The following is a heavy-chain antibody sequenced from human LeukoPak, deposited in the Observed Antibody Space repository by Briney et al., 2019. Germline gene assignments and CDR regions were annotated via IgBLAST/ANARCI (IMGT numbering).Heavy chain of an antibody. CDR1: GFTFSSYW. CDR3: ARSAGDFWSGYFRGLWFDY. D-gene: IGHD3-3*01. J-gene: IGHJ4*01. V-gene: IGHV3-7*01. Sequence: GSLRLSCAASGFTFSSYWMSWVRQAPGKGLEWVANIKQDGSEKYYVDSVKGRFTISRDNAKNSLYLQMNSLRAEDTAVYYCARSAGDFWSGYFRGLWFDYWGHGTLVTVSS. CDR2: IKQDGSEK.